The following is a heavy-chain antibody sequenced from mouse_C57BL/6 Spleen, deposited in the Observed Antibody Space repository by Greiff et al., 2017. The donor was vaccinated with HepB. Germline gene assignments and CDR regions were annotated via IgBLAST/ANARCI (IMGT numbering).Heavy chain of an antibody. D-gene: IGHD2-4*01. V-gene: IGHV1-26*01. Sequence: EVQLQQSGPELVKPGASVKISCKASGYTFTDYYMNWVKQSHGKSLEWIGDINPNNGGTSYNQKFKGKATLTVDKSSSTAYMELRSLTSEDSAVYYCASRYDYYFDYWGQGTTLTVSS. J-gene: IGHJ2*01. CDR2: INPNNGGT. CDR3: ASRYDYYFDY. CDR1: GYTFTDYY.